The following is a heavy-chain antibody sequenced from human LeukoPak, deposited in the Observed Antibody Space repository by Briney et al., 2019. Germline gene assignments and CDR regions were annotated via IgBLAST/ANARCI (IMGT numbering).Heavy chain of an antibody. J-gene: IGHJ4*02. CDR2: IYSGGST. CDR1: GFTVSGNY. D-gene: IGHD4-17*01. Sequence: PGGSLRLSCAASGFTVSGNYMTWVRQAPGKGLEWVSVIYSGGSTYYADSVKGRFTISRDNSKNTLYLQMNSLRAEDTAVYYCARSPSDYGDYVIFYWGQGTLVTVSS. CDR3: ARSPSDYGDYVIFY. V-gene: IGHV3-53*05.